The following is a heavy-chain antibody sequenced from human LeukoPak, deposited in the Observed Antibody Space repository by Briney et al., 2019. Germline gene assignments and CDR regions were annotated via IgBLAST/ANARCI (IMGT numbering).Heavy chain of an antibody. CDR2: ITSSGTYI. CDR3: ARRAGDYSHPYDY. J-gene: IGHJ4*02. CDR1: GFTFNNYN. Sequence: GGSLRLSCAASGFTFNNYNMNWVRQAPGKALEWVSSITSSGTYIFYADSVKGRFTISRDNAKNSLYLQMNSLGPEDTAVYYCARRAGDYSHPYDYWGQGTLVTVSS. D-gene: IGHD3-22*01. V-gene: IGHV3-21*01.